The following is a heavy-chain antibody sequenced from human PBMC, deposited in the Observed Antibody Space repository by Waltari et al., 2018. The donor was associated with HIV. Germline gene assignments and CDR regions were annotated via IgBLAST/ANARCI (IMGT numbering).Heavy chain of an antibody. D-gene: IGHD3-10*01. V-gene: IGHV1-8*02. J-gene: IGHJ6*02. Sequence: QVQLAQSGAEATKPGASVKVSCTASGYSFIGNDINWVRQAPGQGLEWMGWISTRTGKTGDAQTFQGRINMTRDASTSTAYLEVRRLKQEDTAVYYCARRPYASGSHYPHYYYGLDVWGQGTTVIVSS. CDR3: ARRPYASGSHYPHYYYGLDV. CDR1: GYSFIGND. CDR2: ISTRTGKT.